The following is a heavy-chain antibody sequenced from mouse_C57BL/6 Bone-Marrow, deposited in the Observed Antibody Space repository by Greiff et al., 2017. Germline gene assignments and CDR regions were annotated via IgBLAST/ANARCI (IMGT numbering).Heavy chain of an antibody. D-gene: IGHD1-1*01. CDR3: ARARYYYGSSHWYFDV. CDR2: IYPRSGNT. Sequence: VQLQQSGAELARPGASVKLSCKASGYTFTSYGISWVKQRTGQGLEWIGEIYPRSGNTYYNEKFKGKATLTADKSSSTAYMELRSLTSEDSAVYFWARARYYYGSSHWYFDVWGTGTTVTVSS. J-gene: IGHJ1*03. V-gene: IGHV1-81*01. CDR1: GYTFTSYG.